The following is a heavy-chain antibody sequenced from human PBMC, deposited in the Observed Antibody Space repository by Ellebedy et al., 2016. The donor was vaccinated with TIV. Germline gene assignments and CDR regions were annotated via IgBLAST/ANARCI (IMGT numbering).Heavy chain of an antibody. V-gene: IGHV3-48*04. CDR1: GFSFSSYS. CDR3: ARDMAWGNERVIDAFDI. D-gene: IGHD7-27*01. Sequence: GGSLRLSCAASGFSFSSYSMNWVRQAPGKGLEWVSYMSGSTITKYYADSVKGRFTISRDNAKNSLYLQMNSLRAEETAVYYCARDMAWGNERVIDAFDIWGQGTMVTVSS. CDR2: MSGSTITK. J-gene: IGHJ3*02.